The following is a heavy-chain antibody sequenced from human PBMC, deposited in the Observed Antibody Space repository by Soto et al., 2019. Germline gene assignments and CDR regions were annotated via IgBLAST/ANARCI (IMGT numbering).Heavy chain of an antibody. V-gene: IGHV1-18*01. CDR2: ISAYNGNT. CDR1: GYTFTSYG. J-gene: IGHJ6*03. D-gene: IGHD3-3*01. CDR3: ARDQYDFWSGASLSHLMDV. Sequence: GASVKVSCKASGYTFTSYGISWVRQAPGQGLEWMGWISAYNGNTNYAQKLQGRVTMTTDTSTSTAYMELRSLRSDDTAVYYCARDQYDFWSGASLSHLMDVWGKGTTVTVSS.